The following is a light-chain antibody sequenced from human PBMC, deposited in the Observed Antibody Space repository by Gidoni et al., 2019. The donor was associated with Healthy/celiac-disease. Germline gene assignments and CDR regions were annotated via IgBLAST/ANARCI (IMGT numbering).Light chain of an antibody. J-gene: IGKJ1*01. CDR1: QSVLYSSNNKNY. CDR3: QQYYSTPQT. CDR2: WAS. V-gene: IGKV4-1*01. Sequence: DIVMTQSPDSLAVSLGERATINCKSRQSVLYSSNNKNYLAWYQQKPGQPPKLLIYWASTRESGVPDRFSGSGSGTDFTLTISSLKAEDVAVYYCQQYYSTPQTFGQGTKVEIK.